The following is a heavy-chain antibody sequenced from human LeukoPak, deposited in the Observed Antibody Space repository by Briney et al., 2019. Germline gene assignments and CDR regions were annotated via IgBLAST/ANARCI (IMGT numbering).Heavy chain of an antibody. J-gene: IGHJ5*02. CDR3: ASARSPGTWFDP. Sequence: SETLSLTCTVSGGSISSYYWSWIRQPPGKGLEWIGYIYYSGSTNYNPSLKSRVTISVDTSKNQFSLKLSSETAADTAVYYCASARSPGTWFDPWGQGTLVTVSS. D-gene: IGHD3-10*01. CDR2: IYYSGST. V-gene: IGHV4-59*01. CDR1: GGSISSYY.